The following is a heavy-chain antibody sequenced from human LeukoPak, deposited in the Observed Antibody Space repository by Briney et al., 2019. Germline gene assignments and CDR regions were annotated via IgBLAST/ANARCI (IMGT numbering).Heavy chain of an antibody. V-gene: IGHV1-18*01. CDR2: ISAYNGNT. J-gene: IGHJ4*02. D-gene: IGHD3-3*01. Sequence: ASVKVSCKASGYTFTSYGISWVRQAPGQGLEWMGWISAYNGNTNYAQKLQGRVTMTTDTSTSTAYMELRSLRSDDTAVYCCARDPPQVRLLEWLYVGEFDYWGQGTLVTVSS. CDR3: ARDPPQVRLLEWLYVGEFDY. CDR1: GYTFTSYG.